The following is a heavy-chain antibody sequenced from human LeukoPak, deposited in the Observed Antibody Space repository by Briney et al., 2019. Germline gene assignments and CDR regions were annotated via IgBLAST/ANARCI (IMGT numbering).Heavy chain of an antibody. CDR2: INTDGSST. J-gene: IGHJ4*02. CDR1: GFTFSSYW. V-gene: IGHV3-74*01. D-gene: IGHD3-10*01. CDR3: ARDETGGHFEN. Sequence: GGSLRLSCAASGFTFSSYWMHWVRQAPGKGLVWVSRINTDGSSTSYADSVKGRFTISRDNAQKSLYLQMNSLRVEDTAVYYCARDETGGHFENWGQGTLVTASS.